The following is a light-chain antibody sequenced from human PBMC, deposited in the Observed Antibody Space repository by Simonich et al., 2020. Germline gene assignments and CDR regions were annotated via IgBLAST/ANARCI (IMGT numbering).Light chain of an antibody. CDR3: CAYAGSYTEV. Sequence: QSALTQPRSVSGAPGQSDTISCTGTSSAVGGYNYVSWYQQHPGKAPKLMIYDVSNRPSGVPDRFSGSKAGNTASLTISGLQAEDEADYYCCAYAGSYTEVFGGGTKLTVL. V-gene: IGLV2-11*01. CDR2: DVS. J-gene: IGLJ3*02. CDR1: SSAVGGYNY.